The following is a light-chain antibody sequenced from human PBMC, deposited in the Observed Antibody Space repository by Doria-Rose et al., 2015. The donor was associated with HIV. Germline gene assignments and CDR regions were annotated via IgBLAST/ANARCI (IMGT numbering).Light chain of an antibody. CDR2: WAS. V-gene: IGKV4-1*01. J-gene: IGKJ3*01. Sequence: VLTQPPESLGMPLGERATLNCKSNQSLLYTSKNYLAWYQQKPGQPPKLLIYWASTRQSGVPARFSGSGSGTDFTLTIGSLEAEDVAVYYCQQYYDTPSFGPGTTVDIK. CDR1: QSLLYTSKNY. CDR3: QQYYDTPS.